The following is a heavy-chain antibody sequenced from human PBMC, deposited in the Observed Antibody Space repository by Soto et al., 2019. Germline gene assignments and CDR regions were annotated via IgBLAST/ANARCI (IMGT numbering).Heavy chain of an antibody. D-gene: IGHD2-2*01. J-gene: IGHJ3*01. CDR2: IYDNGTT. V-gene: IGHV4-59*03. CDR3: VSSRSAIYGDALDV. CDR1: GGSISSYF. Sequence: SETLSLTCSVSGGSISSYFRNWLRQPPGKGLEWIGYIYDNGTTDYNPSLKSRVTILLDMSKNQFSLKLSSVTAADTAVYYCVSSRSAIYGDALDVWGQGTMVTVSS.